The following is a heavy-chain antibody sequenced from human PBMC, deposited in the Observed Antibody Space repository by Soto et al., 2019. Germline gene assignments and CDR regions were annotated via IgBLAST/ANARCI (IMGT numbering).Heavy chain of an antibody. Sequence: GSVRLSCAASGFTFRSYAMSWVRPAPEKGLEWVSAISGSGGSTYYADSVKGRFTISRDNSKNTLYLQMNSLRAEDTAVYYCARGQYVLRFLEWPMDVWGQGTTVTVFS. CDR2: ISGSGGST. D-gene: IGHD3-3*01. CDR1: GFTFRSYA. CDR3: ARGQYVLRFLEWPMDV. J-gene: IGHJ6*02. V-gene: IGHV3-23*01.